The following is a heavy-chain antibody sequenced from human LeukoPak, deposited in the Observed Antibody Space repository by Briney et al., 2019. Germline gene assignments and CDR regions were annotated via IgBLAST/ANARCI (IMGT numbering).Heavy chain of an antibody. J-gene: IGHJ4*02. CDR3: AKEVTPMVRGVNLFDY. CDR1: GITFSNYA. V-gene: IGHV3-23*01. Sequence: GSLRLSFAASGITFSNYALEWGRQAPGEGPEWVSAIGGSGGTPYNAASVKGRFTISKDNSKNTLYLQMNSPRAEDTAVYSCAKEVTPMVRGVNLFDYWGQGTLVTVSS. CDR2: IGGSGGTP. D-gene: IGHD3-10*01.